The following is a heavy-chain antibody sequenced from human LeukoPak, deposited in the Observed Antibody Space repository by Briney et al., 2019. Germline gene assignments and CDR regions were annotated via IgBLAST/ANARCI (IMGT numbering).Heavy chain of an antibody. Sequence: GSPRLSCAASEFSFTSYEWNWVRQAPGKGLEWVSAISDSGDRTYYADSVKGRFTLSRDNSKNTLYLQMNSLRAEDTAVYYCAKDARRSTGLLFFDHWGQPSHVAVCS. J-gene: IGHJ4*02. V-gene: IGHV3-23*01. CDR1: EFSFTSYE. D-gene: IGHD6-13*01. CDR3: AKDARRSTGLLFFDH. CDR2: ISDSGDRT.